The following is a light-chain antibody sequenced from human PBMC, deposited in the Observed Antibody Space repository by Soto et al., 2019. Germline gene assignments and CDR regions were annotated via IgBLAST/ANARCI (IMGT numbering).Light chain of an antibody. CDR2: GAS. CDR3: QQYSIWRT. CDR1: ERLSSVY. Sequence: EILLTQSPGTLSLSPGERATLSCRASERLSSVYLAWYQQRPGQAPRLLIYGASTRATGIPARFSGSGSGTEFTLTISSLQSEDFAVYYCQQYSIWRTFGQGTKVDIK. J-gene: IGKJ1*01. V-gene: IGKV3-15*01.